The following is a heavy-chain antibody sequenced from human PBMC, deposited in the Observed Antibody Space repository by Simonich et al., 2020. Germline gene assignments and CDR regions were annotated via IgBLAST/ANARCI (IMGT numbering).Heavy chain of an antibody. V-gene: IGHV4-59*01. CDR2: IYYSGST. J-gene: IGHJ4*02. D-gene: IGHD2-15*01. CDR3: ARGGLYFDY. CDR1: GGSISSYY. Sequence: QVQLQESGPGLVKPSEPLSLTCTVSGGSISSYYWSWIRQPPGTGLEWIGYIYYSGSTNYHPALKSRVTISVDTSKNQFSLKLSSVTAADTAVYYCARGGLYFDYWGQGTLVTVSS.